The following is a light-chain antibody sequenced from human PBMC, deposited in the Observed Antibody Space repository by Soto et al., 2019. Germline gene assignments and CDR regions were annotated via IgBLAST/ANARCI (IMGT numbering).Light chain of an antibody. CDR1: QVISSW. V-gene: IGKV1-12*01. CDR2: AAS. Sequence: DIQMTQAPSFVSAFVGDRVTITCRACQVISSWLAWYQQKPGKAPKLLIYAASSLHSGVPSRFSGGEAGTGFTLTISSLQPEDSATYYCKQASSFPLTFGGGTKVEIK. CDR3: KQASSFPLT. J-gene: IGKJ4*01.